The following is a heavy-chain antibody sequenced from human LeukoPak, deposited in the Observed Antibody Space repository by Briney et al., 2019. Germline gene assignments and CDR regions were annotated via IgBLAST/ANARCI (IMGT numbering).Heavy chain of an antibody. V-gene: IGHV3-23*01. Sequence: GGSLRLSCGASGVTFSNYAMTWVRQVPGKGLEWVSSIVGSGDRTYNADSVKGRFTIPRDNSQNTLYLEMSSLRAEDTAIYYCAKMDTFHYDSSASYFDHWGQGTLVTVSS. CDR3: AKMDTFHYDSSASYFDH. D-gene: IGHD3-22*01. CDR1: GVTFSNYA. CDR2: IVGSGDRT. J-gene: IGHJ4*02.